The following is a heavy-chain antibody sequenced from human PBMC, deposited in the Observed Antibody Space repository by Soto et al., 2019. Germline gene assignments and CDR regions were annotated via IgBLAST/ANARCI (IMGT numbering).Heavy chain of an antibody. CDR1: GYTVTSYY. CDR3: ARAGIAYCTSTTCYLYYYVMGV. Sequence: ASVKVSCKASGYTVTSYYMHWVRQVPGQGLEWMGIINPKSGSTTYAEKFQGRVTMTRDTSTNTVYMELTSLTSGDTAVYYCARAGIAYCTSTTCYLYYYVMGVWGQGTTVTVSS. V-gene: IGHV1-46*01. D-gene: IGHD2-2*01. CDR2: INPKSGST. J-gene: IGHJ6*02.